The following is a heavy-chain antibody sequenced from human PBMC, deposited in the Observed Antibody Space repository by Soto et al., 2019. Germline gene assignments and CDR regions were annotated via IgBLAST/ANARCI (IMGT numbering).Heavy chain of an antibody. D-gene: IGHD3-3*01. J-gene: IGHJ6*02. CDR1: GGSISSYY. CDR2: IYYSGST. CDR3: ARIFGVVTDYSYYYGMDV. Sequence: SETLSLTCTVSGGSISSYYWSWIRQPPGKGLEWIGYIYYSGSTNYNPSLKSRVTISVDTSKNQFSLRLSSVTAADTAVYYCARIFGVVTDYSYYYGMDVWGQGTTVTVSS. V-gene: IGHV4-59*01.